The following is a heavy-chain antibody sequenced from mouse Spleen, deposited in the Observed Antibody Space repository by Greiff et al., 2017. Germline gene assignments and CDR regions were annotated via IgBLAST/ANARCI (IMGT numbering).Heavy chain of an antibody. J-gene: IGHJ1*01. V-gene: IGHV5-12*02. CDR2: ISNGGGST. CDR3: ARHPGSSPYWYFDV. D-gene: IGHD1-1*01. CDR1: GFTFSDYY. Sequence: EVMLVESGGGLVQPGGSLKLSCATSGFTFSDYYMYWVRQTPEKRLEWVAYISNGGGSTYYPDTVKGRFTISRDNAKNTLYLQMSRLKSEDTAMYYCARHPGSSPYWYFDVWGAGTTVTVSS.